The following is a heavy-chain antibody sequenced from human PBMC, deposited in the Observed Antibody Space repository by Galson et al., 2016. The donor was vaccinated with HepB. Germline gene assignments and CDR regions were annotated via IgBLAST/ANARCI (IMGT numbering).Heavy chain of an antibody. CDR1: GDSISSHDW. CDR3: ARNGYYSVDY. D-gene: IGHD3-3*01. Sequence: SETLSLTCAVSGDSISSHDWWSWVRQHPGEGLEWIGEIHHSGSTNFNPSLKSRVSISVDKSKNQFSLRLSSVTAADTAIYYCARNGYYSVDYWGHGILVTVSS. J-gene: IGHJ4*01. CDR2: IHHSGST. V-gene: IGHV4-4*02.